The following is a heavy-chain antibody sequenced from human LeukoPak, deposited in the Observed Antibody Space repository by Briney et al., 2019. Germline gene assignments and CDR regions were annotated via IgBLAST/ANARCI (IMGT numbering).Heavy chain of an antibody. CDR3: ATGYSSGWYAFDI. D-gene: IGHD6-19*01. CDR2: IYYSGST. V-gene: IGHV4-59*01. J-gene: IGHJ3*02. Sequence: SETLSLTCTVSGGSISSYYWSWIRQPPGKGLEWIGYIYYSGSTNYNPSLKSRVTISVDTSENQFSLKLSSVTAADTAVYYCATGYSSGWYAFDIWGQGTMVTVSS. CDR1: GGSISSYY.